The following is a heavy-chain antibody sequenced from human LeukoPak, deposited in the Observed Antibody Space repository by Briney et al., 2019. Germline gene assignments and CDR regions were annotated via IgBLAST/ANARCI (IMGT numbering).Heavy chain of an antibody. CDR1: GFTFNKFG. Sequence: GGSLKLSCVASGFTFNKFGMHWVRQAPGKGLEWVAVIWYDGSNKYYADSVKGRFTISRDNSKNTLYLQMNSLRAEDTAVYYCASERVQTYYDILTGYYRGYYFDYWGQGTLVTVSS. J-gene: IGHJ4*02. CDR2: IWYDGSNK. CDR3: ASERVQTYYDILTGYYRGYYFDY. V-gene: IGHV3-33*08. D-gene: IGHD3-9*01.